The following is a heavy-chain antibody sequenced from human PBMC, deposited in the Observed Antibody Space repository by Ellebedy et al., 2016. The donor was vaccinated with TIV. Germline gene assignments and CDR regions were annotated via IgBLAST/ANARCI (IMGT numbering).Heavy chain of an antibody. D-gene: IGHD3-16*01. Sequence: AASVKVSCKASGGSFSTYAISWVRQAPGQGLEWMGRIMPILGLASYAQNLQGRVTMTVDKSTTTVYMDLSSLKSEDTAVYYCARLMIRGETSDLWGQGTLVSVSS. CDR2: IMPILGLA. CDR1: GGSFSTYA. CDR3: ARLMIRGETSDL. V-gene: IGHV1-69*04. J-gene: IGHJ5*02.